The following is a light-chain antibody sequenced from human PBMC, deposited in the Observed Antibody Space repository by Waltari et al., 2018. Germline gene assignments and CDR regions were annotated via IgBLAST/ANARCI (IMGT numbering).Light chain of an antibody. J-gene: IGKJ4*01. Sequence: EIVLTQSPGTLSLSPGARDTISCRASQPVRTTYLAWYQQKPGQAPTLPIYGASSRATGIPDRFSGSGSGTDFSLTISSLEPEDFAVYYCQQYDISPLTFGGGTKVEIK. CDR1: QPVRTTY. CDR3: QQYDISPLT. CDR2: GAS. V-gene: IGKV3-20*01.